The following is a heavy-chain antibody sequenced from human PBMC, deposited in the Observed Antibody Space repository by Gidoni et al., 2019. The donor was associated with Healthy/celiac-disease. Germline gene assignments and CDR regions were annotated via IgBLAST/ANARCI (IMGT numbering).Heavy chain of an antibody. D-gene: IGHD3-22*01. CDR1: GFTFSSYW. V-gene: IGHV3-7*03. CDR3: ARLPSYDSSGETLWAFDI. Sequence: EVQLVESGGGLVQPGGSLRLSCAASGFTFSSYWMSWVRQAPGKGLEWVANIKQDGSEKYYVDSVKGRFTISRDNAKNSLYLQMNSLRAEDTAVYYCARLPSYDSSGETLWAFDIWGQGTMVTVSS. CDR2: IKQDGSEK. J-gene: IGHJ3*02.